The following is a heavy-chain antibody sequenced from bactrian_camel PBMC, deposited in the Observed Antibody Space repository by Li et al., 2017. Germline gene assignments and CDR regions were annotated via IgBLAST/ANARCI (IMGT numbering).Heavy chain of an antibody. V-gene: IGHV3S55*01. D-gene: IGHD7*01. CDR1: GYTYDAYD. J-gene: IGHJ4*01. Sequence: HVQLVESGGGAVEAGGSLRLACVASGYTYDAYDLGWFRQAPGKELEGVATIGSGGGTTYADSVKGRFTISRDNAKNSMYLQMNNMKSEDTALYYCAMGSGAANDHKGQGTQVTVS. CDR2: IGSGGGT.